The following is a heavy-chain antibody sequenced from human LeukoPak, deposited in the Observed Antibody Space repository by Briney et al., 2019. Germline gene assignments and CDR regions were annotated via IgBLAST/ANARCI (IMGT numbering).Heavy chain of an antibody. CDR3: ASSRGCSGGSCYHALWFDP. V-gene: IGHV1-46*01. D-gene: IGHD2-15*01. J-gene: IGHJ5*02. Sequence: ASVKVSCKASGYTFTSYYMHWVRQAPGQGLEWMGIINPSGGSTSYAQKFQGRVTMTRDTSTSTVYMELSSLRSEDTAVYYCASSRGCSGGSCYHALWFDPWGQGTLVTVSS. CDR2: INPSGGST. CDR1: GYTFTSYY.